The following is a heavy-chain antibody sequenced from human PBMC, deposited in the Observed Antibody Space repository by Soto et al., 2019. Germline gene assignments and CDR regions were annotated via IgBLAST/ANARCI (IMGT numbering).Heavy chain of an antibody. V-gene: IGHV4-30-4*01. J-gene: IGHJ5*02. Sequence: SETLSLTCSVSGASVCGGSYYLIGVRQPPWKGLELIGYIPSRGRPFYNPSLTSRGTISADTSKNQLSLQLTSVTAADTAVYYCARDTYSGYDFGLWGQGTLVTVSS. CDR1: GASVCGGSYY. D-gene: IGHD5-12*01. CDR3: ARDTYSGYDFGL. CDR2: IPSRGRP.